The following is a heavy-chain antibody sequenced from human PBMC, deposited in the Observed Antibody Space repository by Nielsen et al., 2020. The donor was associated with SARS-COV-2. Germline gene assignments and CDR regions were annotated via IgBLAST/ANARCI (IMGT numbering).Heavy chain of an antibody. J-gene: IGHJ4*02. D-gene: IGHD4-17*01. CDR3: ARGHYGDYID. CDR2: INHSGST. CDR1: GGSFSGYY. Sequence: SETLSLTCAVYGGSFSGYYWSWIRQPPGKGLEWIGEINHSGSTNYNPSLKSRVTISVDTSKNQFSLKLSSVTAADTSTYYCARGHYGDYIDWGQGTLATVSS. V-gene: IGHV4-34*01.